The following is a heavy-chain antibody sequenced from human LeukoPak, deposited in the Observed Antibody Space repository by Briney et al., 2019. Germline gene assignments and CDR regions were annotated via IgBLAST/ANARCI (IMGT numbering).Heavy chain of an antibody. V-gene: IGHV1-18*01. CDR1: GYTFTSYG. CDR3: ARDQIMTIFGVVTFNNWFDP. J-gene: IGHJ5*02. Sequence: ASVKVSCKASGYTFTSYGISWVRQAPGQGLEWMGWISAYNGNTNYAQKLQGRVTMTTDTSTSTAYMELRSLRSDDTAVYYCARDQIMTIFGVVTFNNWFDPWGQGTLVTVS. D-gene: IGHD3-3*01. CDR2: ISAYNGNT.